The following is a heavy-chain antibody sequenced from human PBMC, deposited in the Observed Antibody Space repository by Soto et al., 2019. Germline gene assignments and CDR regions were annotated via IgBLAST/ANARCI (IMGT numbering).Heavy chain of an antibody. CDR2: IRTKANNYAT. Sequence: EVQLVESGGGLVQPGGSLILSCAASGFTFSGSALHWVRQASGKGLEWVGRIRTKANNYATAYAASVKGRFTISRDDSKNTADLQMNSLKTEDTGVYYCTSLYGDTSPNDFWGQGTLVTVSS. CDR1: GFTFSGSA. D-gene: IGHD5-18*01. J-gene: IGHJ4*02. CDR3: TSLYGDTSPNDF. V-gene: IGHV3-73*01.